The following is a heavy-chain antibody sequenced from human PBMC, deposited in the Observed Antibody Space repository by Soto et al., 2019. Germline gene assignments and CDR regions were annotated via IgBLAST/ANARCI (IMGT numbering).Heavy chain of an antibody. D-gene: IGHD3-22*01. CDR3: ARVKAYFGYDSSGYIMGWFDP. CDR1: GYTFTSYG. Sequence: QVQLVQSGAEVKKPGASVKVSCKASGYTFTSYGISWVRQAPGQGLEWMGWISTYYDNTNYAQNLRGRVTMTTDTSTSTAYMELRSLRSDDTAVYYCARVKAYFGYDSSGYIMGWFDPWGQGTLVTVSS. CDR2: ISTYYDNT. V-gene: IGHV1-18*04. J-gene: IGHJ5*02.